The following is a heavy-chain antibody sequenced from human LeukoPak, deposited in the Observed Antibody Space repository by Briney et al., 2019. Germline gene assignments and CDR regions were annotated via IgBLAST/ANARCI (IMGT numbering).Heavy chain of an antibody. CDR1: GGSISSSSYY. CDR2: IYYSGST. J-gene: IGHJ3*02. Sequence: SETLSLTCTVSGGSISSSSYYWGWIRQPPGKGLEWIGSIYYSGSTYYNPSLKSRVTISVGTSKNQFSLKLSSVTAADTAVYYCARHDAGGDYAFDIWGQGTMVTVSS. D-gene: IGHD2-21*02. CDR3: ARHDAGGDYAFDI. V-gene: IGHV4-39*01.